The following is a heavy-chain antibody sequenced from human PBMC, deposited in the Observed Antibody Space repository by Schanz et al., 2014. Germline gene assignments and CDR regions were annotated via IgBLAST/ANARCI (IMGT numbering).Heavy chain of an antibody. CDR1: GYTFTSYY. CDR2: INPSGGST. J-gene: IGHJ4*02. CDR3: ARGGFFDSTSFDS. Sequence: QVQLVQSGAEVKKPGASVKVSCEASGYTFTSYYIHWFRQAPGQGLEWMGLINPSGGSTSYAQKFQGRVTMTRDTSTSTVYMELSSLRSEDTAGYYCARGGFFDSTSFDSWGQGTLVTVSS. D-gene: IGHD2-2*01. V-gene: IGHV1-46*03.